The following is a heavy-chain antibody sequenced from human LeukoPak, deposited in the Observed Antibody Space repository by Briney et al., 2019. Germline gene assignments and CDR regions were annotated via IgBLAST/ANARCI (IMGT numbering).Heavy chain of an antibody. J-gene: IGHJ1*01. CDR2: TYSGGST. CDR3: ARAQDYCSGSTCYGYFQY. CDR1: GFTVSSNY. D-gene: IGHD2-15*01. V-gene: IGHV3-53*01. Sequence: GGSLRLSCAASGFTVSSNYMSWDRQAPGKGLEWVSATYSGGSTYYADSVKGRFTISSDNSKNTLYLQMNSLKAEDTALYYCARAQDYCSGSTCYGYFQYWGQGTLVTVSS.